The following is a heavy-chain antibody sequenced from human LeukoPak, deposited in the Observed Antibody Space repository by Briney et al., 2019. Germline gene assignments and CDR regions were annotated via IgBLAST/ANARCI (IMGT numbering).Heavy chain of an antibody. Sequence: SETLSLTCTVSGASTSAYYWSWIRQPPGKGLEWIGYSYSGGNANYNPSLKSRVTISIDTSENQFSLRLTSVTAADSAVYFCAHSKRGGGYYINAFAVWGQGALVTISS. CDR2: SYSGGNA. D-gene: IGHD1-26*01. V-gene: IGHV4-59*01. CDR3: AHSKRGGGYYINAFAV. CDR1: GASTSAYY. J-gene: IGHJ3*01.